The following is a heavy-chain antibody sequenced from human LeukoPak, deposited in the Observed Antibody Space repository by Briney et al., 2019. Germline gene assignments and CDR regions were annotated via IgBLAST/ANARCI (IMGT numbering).Heavy chain of an antibody. J-gene: IGHJ4*02. Sequence: SQTLSLTCAISGDSVSGNSAGWHWIRQSPSRGLEWLGRTYYRTKWYYEYALSVQGRITINADTSKNEFSLHLNSVTPDDTALYYCARAPDFRTRGFDSWGQGTLVTVSS. V-gene: IGHV6-1*01. CDR1: GDSVSGNSAG. CDR3: ARAPDFRTRGFDS. CDR2: TYYRTKWYY. D-gene: IGHD2-2*01.